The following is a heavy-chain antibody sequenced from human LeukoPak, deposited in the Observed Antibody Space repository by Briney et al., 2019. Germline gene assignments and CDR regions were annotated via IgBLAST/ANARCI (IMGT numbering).Heavy chain of an antibody. CDR3: ARASGLLRYYYYMDV. J-gene: IGHJ6*03. Sequence: ASVKVSCKASGYTFTGYYMHWVRQAPGQGLEWMGWINPNSGGTNYAQKFQGRVTMTRDTSISTAYMELSRLRSDDTAVYYCARASGLLRYYYYMDVWGKGTTVTVSS. D-gene: IGHD2-8*02. CDR2: INPNSGGT. V-gene: IGHV1-2*02. CDR1: GYTFTGYY.